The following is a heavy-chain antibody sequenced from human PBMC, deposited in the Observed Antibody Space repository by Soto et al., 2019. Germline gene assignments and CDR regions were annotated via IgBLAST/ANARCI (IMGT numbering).Heavy chain of an antibody. CDR3: ATDTDDIAAALST. D-gene: IGHD6-13*01. CDR1: GASISSGTYY. CDR2: AYYSGSP. Sequence: QVQLQESGPRRVKPSQTLSLTCTVSGASISSGTYYWSWIRQHPGKGLEWIGYAYYSGSPYYNPSLKSRMTISIDTSKNQFSLKLSSVTAADTAVYYCATDTDDIAAALSTWGQGTLVTVSS. J-gene: IGHJ5*02. V-gene: IGHV4-31*03.